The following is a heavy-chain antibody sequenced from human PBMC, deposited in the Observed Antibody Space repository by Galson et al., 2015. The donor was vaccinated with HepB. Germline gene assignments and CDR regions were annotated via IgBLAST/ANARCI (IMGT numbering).Heavy chain of an antibody. D-gene: IGHD2-2*01. CDR3: VKDKAGMHCSSATCHFGMDV. CDR1: GFTFRNYG. V-gene: IGHV3-30*18. J-gene: IGHJ6*02. Sequence: SLRLSCAASGFTFRNYGMHWVRQAPGRGLGWVAVTSYDEVNKFYADSVKGRFTISRDNSKNMLYLQTNGLRAEDTAVYYCVKDKAGMHCSSATCHFGMDVWGQGTTVTVSS. CDR2: TSYDEVNK.